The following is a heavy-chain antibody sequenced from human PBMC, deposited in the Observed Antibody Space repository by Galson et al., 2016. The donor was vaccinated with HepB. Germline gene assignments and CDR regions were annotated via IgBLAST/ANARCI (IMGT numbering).Heavy chain of an antibody. CDR1: GFTFSSYW. CDR2: INSDESNT. V-gene: IGHV3-74*01. D-gene: IGHD2-21*01. J-gene: IGHJ4*02. Sequence: SLRLSCAASGFTFSSYWMHWVRQAPGKGLVWVSRINSDESNTNYADSVKGRFTISRDNAKNTLYLQMNRLRAEDTAVYYCARGGGYYYFDYWGQGNLVTVSS. CDR3: ARGGGYYYFDY.